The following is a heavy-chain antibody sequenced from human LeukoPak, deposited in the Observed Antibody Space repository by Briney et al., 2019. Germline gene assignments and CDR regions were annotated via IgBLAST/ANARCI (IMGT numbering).Heavy chain of an antibody. CDR2: FYSGGST. CDR1: GFTVSSNY. D-gene: IGHD5-18*01. CDR3: ARENIGYPDAFDI. J-gene: IGHJ3*02. Sequence: GSLRLSCAASGFTVSSNYMSWVRQAPGQGLEWVSVFYSGGSTYYADSVKGRFTISRDNSKNTLYLQMNSLRAEDTAVYYCARENIGYPDAFDIWGQGTMVTVSS. V-gene: IGHV3-66*01.